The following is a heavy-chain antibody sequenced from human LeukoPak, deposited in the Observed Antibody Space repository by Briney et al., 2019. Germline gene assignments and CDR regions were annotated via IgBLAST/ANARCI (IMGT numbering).Heavy chain of an antibody. D-gene: IGHD3-3*01. CDR1: GYTFTSYG. CDR3: ARDWRGPYYDFWSASVAFDI. J-gene: IGHJ3*02. CDR2: ISAYNGNT. V-gene: IGHV1-18*01. Sequence: ASVRVSCKASGYTFTSYGISWVRQAPGQGLEWMGWISAYNGNTNYAQKLQGRVTMTTDTSTSTAYMELRSLRSDDTAVYYCARDWRGPYYDFWSASVAFDIWGQGTMVTVSS.